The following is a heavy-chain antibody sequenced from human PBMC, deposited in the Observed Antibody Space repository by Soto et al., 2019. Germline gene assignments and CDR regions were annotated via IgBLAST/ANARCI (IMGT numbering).Heavy chain of an antibody. CDR2: IIPIFGTA. Sequence: QVQLVQSGAEVKKPGSSVKVSCKASGGTFSSYAISWVRQAPGQGLEWMGGIIPIFGTANYAQKFQGRVTITADESTSKAYMELSSLRSEDTAVYYCARENDILTGYYYYYGMDVWGQGTTVTVSS. J-gene: IGHJ6*02. D-gene: IGHD3-9*01. CDR3: ARENDILTGYYYYYGMDV. CDR1: GGTFSSYA. V-gene: IGHV1-69*01.